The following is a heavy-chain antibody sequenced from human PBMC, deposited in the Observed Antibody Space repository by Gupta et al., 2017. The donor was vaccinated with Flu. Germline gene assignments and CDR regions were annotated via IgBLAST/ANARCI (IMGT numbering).Heavy chain of an antibody. J-gene: IGHJ4*02. CDR2: ISSGGGST. Sequence: EVQLLESGGGLVQPGGSLRLSGAASRSTFSSYAMSWVRQAPGKGLEWVSAISSGGGSTYYADSVKGRFAISRDNSKNTLSLQMNSLRADDTAVYYCAQVADSSGYWGGDYWGQGTLVTVSS. V-gene: IGHV3-23*01. D-gene: IGHD3-22*01. CDR3: AQVADSSGYWGGDY. CDR1: RSTFSSYA.